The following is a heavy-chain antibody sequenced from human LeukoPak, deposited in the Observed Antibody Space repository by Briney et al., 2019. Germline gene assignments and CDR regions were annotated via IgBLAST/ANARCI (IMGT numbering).Heavy chain of an antibody. CDR3: ARAFGPPIEGRYYMDV. CDR1: GGTFSSYA. Sequence: SVKVSCKASGGTFSSYAISWVRQAPGQGLEWMGGIIPIFGTANYAQKFQGRVTITADKSTSTAYMELSSLRSEDTAVYYCARAFGPPIEGRYYMDVWGKGTTVTVSS. V-gene: IGHV1-69*06. CDR2: IIPIFGTA. D-gene: IGHD3/OR15-3a*01. J-gene: IGHJ6*03.